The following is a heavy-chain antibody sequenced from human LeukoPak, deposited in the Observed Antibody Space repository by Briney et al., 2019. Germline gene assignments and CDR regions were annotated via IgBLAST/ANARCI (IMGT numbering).Heavy chain of an antibody. J-gene: IGHJ5*02. CDR2: ISSSGSTI. D-gene: IGHD2-15*01. CDR3: ARDGRGDYCSGGSCLMFDP. V-gene: IGHV3-48*03. CDR1: GFTFSSYE. Sequence: QPGGSLRLSCAASGFTFSSYEMNWVRQAPGKGLEWVSYISSSGSTIYYADSVKGRFTISRDDAKNSLFLQMNSLRAEDTAVYYCARDGRGDYCSGGSCLMFDPWGQGTLVTVSS.